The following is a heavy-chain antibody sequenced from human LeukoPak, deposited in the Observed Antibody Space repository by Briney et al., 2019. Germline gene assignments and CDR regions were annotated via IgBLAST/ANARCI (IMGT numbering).Heavy chain of an antibody. CDR2: INPYSGGT. D-gene: IGHD3-22*01. J-gene: IGHJ4*02. CDR1: GYTFTVYY. Sequence: ASVEVSCKASGYTFTVYYIHWVRQAPGQGLEWMGWINPYSGGTNYAQKFQGRVTMTRDTSINTAYMELSRPRSDDTAVYYCARLPYDSSGYSDFWGQGTLVTVSS. CDR3: ARLPYDSSGYSDF. V-gene: IGHV1-2*02.